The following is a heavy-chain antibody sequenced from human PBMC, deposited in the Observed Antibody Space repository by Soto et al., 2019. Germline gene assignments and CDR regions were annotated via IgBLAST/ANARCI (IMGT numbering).Heavy chain of an antibody. CDR1: GVTFSCYA. CDR2: ITPIFGTA. V-gene: IGHV1-69*13. CDR3: ARNSQQLPEGWFAP. D-gene: IGHD6-13*01. J-gene: IGHJ5*02. Sequence: ASVKVSSKASGVTFSCYAISWVRQAPGQGLEWMGGITPIFGTANYAQKFQGRVTITADESTSTAYMELSSLRSEDTAVYYCARNSQQLPEGWFAPWGQGTLVTVSS.